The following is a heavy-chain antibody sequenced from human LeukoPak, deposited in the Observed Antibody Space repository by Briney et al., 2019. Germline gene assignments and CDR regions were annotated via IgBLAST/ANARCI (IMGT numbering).Heavy chain of an antibody. Sequence: SETLSLTCAVYGGSFSGYYWSWVRQPPGKGLEWIGEINHSGSTNYNPSLKSRVTISVDTSKNQFSLKLSSVTAADTAVYYCARFGYDWFFDYWGQGTLVTVSS. CDR2: INHSGST. CDR1: GGSFSGYY. J-gene: IGHJ4*02. CDR3: ARFGYDWFFDY. V-gene: IGHV4-34*01. D-gene: IGHD3-9*01.